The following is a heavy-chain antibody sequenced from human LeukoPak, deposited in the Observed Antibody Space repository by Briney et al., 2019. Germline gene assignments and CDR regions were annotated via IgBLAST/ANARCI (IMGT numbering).Heavy chain of an antibody. J-gene: IGHJ5*02. CDR3: ARHVLRYFDWLLRPNWFDP. D-gene: IGHD3-9*01. CDR2: INHSGST. V-gene: IGHV4-34*01. CDR1: GGSFSGYY. Sequence: PSDTLSLTCAVYGGSFSGYYWSWIRQPPGKGLEWIGEINHSGSTNYNPSLQSRDTISVDTSKTQFSLKLSSVSAADTAVYYCARHVLRYFDWLLRPNWFDPWGQGTLVTVSS.